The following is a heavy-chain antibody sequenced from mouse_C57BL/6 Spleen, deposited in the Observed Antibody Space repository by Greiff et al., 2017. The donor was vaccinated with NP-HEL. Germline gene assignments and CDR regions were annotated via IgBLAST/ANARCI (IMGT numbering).Heavy chain of an antibody. CDR2: IYPGDGDT. J-gene: IGHJ4*01. V-gene: IGHV1-80*01. Sequence: QVQLQQSGAELVKPGASVKISCKASGYAFSSYWMNWVKQRPGKGLEWIGQIYPGDGDTNYNGKFKGKATLTADKSSSTAYMQLSSLTSEDSAVYFCARGVVRRAMDYWGQGTSVTVSS. CDR3: ARGVVRRAMDY. CDR1: GYAFSSYW.